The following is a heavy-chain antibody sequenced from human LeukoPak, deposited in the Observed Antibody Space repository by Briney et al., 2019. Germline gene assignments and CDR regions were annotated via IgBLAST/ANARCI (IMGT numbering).Heavy chain of an antibody. D-gene: IGHD1-26*01. Sequence: GASVKVSCKASGYTFTSYGISWVRQAPGQGLEWMGWISAYNGNTNYAQKLQGRVTMTTDTPTSTAYMELRSLRSDDTAVYYCARSAGPSGSYVYDAFDIWGQGTMVTVSS. J-gene: IGHJ3*02. CDR2: ISAYNGNT. CDR1: GYTFTSYG. V-gene: IGHV1-18*01. CDR3: ARSAGPSGSYVYDAFDI.